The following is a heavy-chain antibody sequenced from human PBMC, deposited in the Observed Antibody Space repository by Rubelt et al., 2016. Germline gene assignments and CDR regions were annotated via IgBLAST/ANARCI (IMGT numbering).Heavy chain of an antibody. CDR2: IYYSGST. J-gene: IGHJ4*02. CDR3: ATAQGAPY. V-gene: IGHV4-59*12. CDR1: SSYY. Sequence: SSYYWSWIRQPPGKGLEWIGYIYYSGSTNYNPSLKSRVTISVDTSKNQFSLKLSSVTAADTAVYYCATAQGAPYWGQGTLVTVSS.